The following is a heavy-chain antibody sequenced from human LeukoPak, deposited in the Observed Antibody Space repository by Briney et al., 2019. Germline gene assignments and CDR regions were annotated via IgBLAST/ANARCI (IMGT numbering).Heavy chain of an antibody. CDR1: GSSISSYY. CDR3: ARQVTYSNYLRR. J-gene: IGHJ4*02. Sequence: PSETLSLTCTVSGSSISSYYWSWIRQPPGKGLEWIGYIYYSGSTNYNPSLKSRVTISVDTSKNQFSLKLSSVTAADTAVYYCARQVTYSNYLRRWGQGTLVTVSS. CDR2: IYYSGST. D-gene: IGHD4-11*01. V-gene: IGHV4-59*08.